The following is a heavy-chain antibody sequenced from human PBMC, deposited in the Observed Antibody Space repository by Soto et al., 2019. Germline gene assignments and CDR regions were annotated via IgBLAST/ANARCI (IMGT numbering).Heavy chain of an antibody. V-gene: IGHV1-3*01. Sequence: ASVKVSCKASGYTFTNFAMHWVRQAPGQRLERMGWINAGNGNTKYSQKFQGRVSITKDTSASTAYMELSSLRSEDTSKFFCVCGPKSGNYFLSFFDYWGQGSLVTVSS. CDR1: GYTFTNFA. CDR2: INAGNGNT. D-gene: IGHD1-26*01. CDR3: VCGPKSGNYFLSFFDY. J-gene: IGHJ4*02.